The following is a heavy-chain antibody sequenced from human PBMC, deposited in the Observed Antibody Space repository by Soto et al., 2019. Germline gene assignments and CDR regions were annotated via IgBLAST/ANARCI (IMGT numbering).Heavy chain of an antibody. Sequence: QVQLVESGGGVVQPGRSLRLSCAVSGFTVSTYGMHWVRHAPGKGLEWVAVISRDGGTKYYADSVKGRFTISRDNSRNTLFLEMNSLIGDDMAVYYCTGEVASGYWGQGTLVNVSS. CDR3: TGEVASGY. J-gene: IGHJ4*02. D-gene: IGHD2-8*02. V-gene: IGHV3-30*03. CDR2: ISRDGGTK. CDR1: GFTVSTYG.